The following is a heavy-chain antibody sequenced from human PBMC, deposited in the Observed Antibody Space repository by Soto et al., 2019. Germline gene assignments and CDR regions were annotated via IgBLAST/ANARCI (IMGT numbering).Heavy chain of an antibody. V-gene: IGHV3-33*01. CDR2: IWFDGTDK. Sequence: LSCAASGFTFSNYGMHWVRQGPGKGLEWVAVIWFDGTDKYYADSVKGRFTISRDNSKNTLYPQMSSLRAEDTAVYYCARPTTGFMDVWGRGTAVTVSS. J-gene: IGHJ6*02. CDR3: ARPTTGFMDV. CDR1: GFTFSNYG. D-gene: IGHD4-17*01.